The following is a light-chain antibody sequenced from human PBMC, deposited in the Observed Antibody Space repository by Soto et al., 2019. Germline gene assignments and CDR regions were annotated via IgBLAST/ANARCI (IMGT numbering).Light chain of an antibody. CDR3: QKIYNMPLT. V-gene: IGKV1-39*01. Sequence: EIQMTPSQSSISADVVAIITINCLANQTISNYLNWYKQKPGKAPNLLIYAASSLQSGVPSRFSGSGPGTDFTLTIRSLQPEDFATYYCQKIYNMPLTCGGGAKGAIK. CDR1: QTISNY. CDR2: AAS. J-gene: IGKJ4*01.